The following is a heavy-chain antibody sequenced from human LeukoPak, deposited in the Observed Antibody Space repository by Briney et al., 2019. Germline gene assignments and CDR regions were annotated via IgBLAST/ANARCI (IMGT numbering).Heavy chain of an antibody. V-gene: IGHV3-33*01. CDR1: GFTFSSYG. Sequence: GGSLRLYCAASGFTFSSYGMLWVRQALCKGLEWVAVVWFDGSKKYSADSVKGRITISRDDSKNTLYLQMNSLRAEDTAVYYCARGVDYYDSSGTIDYWGQGTLVTVSS. CDR2: VWFDGSKK. J-gene: IGHJ4*02. CDR3: ARGVDYYDSSGTIDY. D-gene: IGHD3-22*01.